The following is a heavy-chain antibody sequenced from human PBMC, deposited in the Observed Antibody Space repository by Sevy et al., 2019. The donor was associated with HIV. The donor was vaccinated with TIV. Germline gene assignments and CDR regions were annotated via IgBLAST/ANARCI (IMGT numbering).Heavy chain of an antibody. Sequence: GGSLRLSCAASGFTFSSYAMSWVRQAPGKGLEWVSAISGSGGSTYYADSVKGRFTISRDNSKNTLYLQTNSLRAEDTAVYYCAKPGGGYGSRRWEPNAFDIWGQGTMVTVSS. CDR1: GFTFSSYA. D-gene: IGHD1-26*01. J-gene: IGHJ3*02. V-gene: IGHV3-23*01. CDR3: AKPGGGYGSRRWEPNAFDI. CDR2: ISGSGGST.